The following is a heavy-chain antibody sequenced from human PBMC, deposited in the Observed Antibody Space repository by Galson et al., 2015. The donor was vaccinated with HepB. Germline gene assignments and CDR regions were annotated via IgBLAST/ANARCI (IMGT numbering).Heavy chain of an antibody. V-gene: IGHV1-8*01. CDR3: ARGPTGYYIYYYYYYMDV. D-gene: IGHD3-9*01. CDR1: GYTFTSYD. Sequence: SVKVSCKASGYTFTSYDINWVRQATGQGLEWMGWMNPNSGNTGYAQKFQGRVTMTRNTSISTAYMELSSLRSEDTAVYYCARGPTGYYIYYYYYYMDVWGKGTTVTVFS. CDR2: MNPNSGNT. J-gene: IGHJ6*03.